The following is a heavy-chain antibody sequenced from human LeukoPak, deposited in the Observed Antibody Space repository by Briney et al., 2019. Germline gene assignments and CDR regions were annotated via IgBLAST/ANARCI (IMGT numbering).Heavy chain of an antibody. CDR2: INHSGST. Sequence: SETLSLTCAVYGGSFSGYYWSWIRQPPGKGLEWIGEINHSGSTNYNPSLKSRVTLSVDTSKKQFSLKLNSVTAADTAVYYCAWKNYDFWSGYPNWFDPWGQGTLVTVSS. CDR1: GGSFSGYY. D-gene: IGHD3-3*01. J-gene: IGHJ5*02. CDR3: AWKNYDFWSGYPNWFDP. V-gene: IGHV4-34*01.